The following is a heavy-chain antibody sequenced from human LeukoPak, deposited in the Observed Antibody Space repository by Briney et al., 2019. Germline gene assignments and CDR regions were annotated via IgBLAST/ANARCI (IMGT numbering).Heavy chain of an antibody. Sequence: GGSLRPSCAASGFSFSSYAMSWVRQAPGKGLEWVSAISGSGGSTYYADSVKGRFTISRDISKNTVYLQMSSLRAEDTAVYYCAKDSKKLSPRVFDIWGQGTMVTVSS. D-gene: IGHD4-23*01. J-gene: IGHJ3*02. CDR3: AKDSKKLSPRVFDI. CDR1: GFSFSSYA. V-gene: IGHV3-23*01. CDR2: ISGSGGST.